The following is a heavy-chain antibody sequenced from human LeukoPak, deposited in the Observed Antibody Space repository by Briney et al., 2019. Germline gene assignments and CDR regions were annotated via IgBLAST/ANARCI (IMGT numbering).Heavy chain of an antibody. V-gene: IGHV4-38-2*02. CDR2: INHSGST. J-gene: IGHJ3*02. CDR3: ARPIAPRPPRAFDI. D-gene: IGHD6-6*01. Sequence: SETLSLTCSVSTYSISSAYYWGWIRQPPGKGLQWIGEINHSGSTNYNPSLKSRVTISLDTPKNQFSLNLTSVTAADTALYYCARPIAPRPPRAFDIWGHGTMVTVSS. CDR1: TYSISSAYY.